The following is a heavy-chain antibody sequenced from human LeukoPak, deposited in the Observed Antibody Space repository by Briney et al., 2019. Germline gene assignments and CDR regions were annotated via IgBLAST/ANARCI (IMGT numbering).Heavy chain of an antibody. CDR1: GYTFTGYY. CDR3: ARAQHLYYYDSSGYYYDY. V-gene: IGHV1-2*02. J-gene: IGHJ4*02. Sequence: APVKVSCKASGYTFTGYYMHCVRQAPGQGLEWMGWINPNSGGTNYAQKFQGRVTMTRDTSISTAYMELSRLRSDDTAVYYCARAQHLYYYDSSGYYYDYWGQGTLVTVSS. D-gene: IGHD3-22*01. CDR2: INPNSGGT.